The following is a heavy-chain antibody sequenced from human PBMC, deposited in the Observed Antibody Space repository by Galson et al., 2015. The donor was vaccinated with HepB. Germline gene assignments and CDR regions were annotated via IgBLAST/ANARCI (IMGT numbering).Heavy chain of an antibody. J-gene: IGHJ6*02. V-gene: IGHV1-18*01. D-gene: IGHD3-3*01. CDR1: GYTFTNYG. Sequence: SVKVSCKASGYTFTNYGITWVRQVPGQGLEWLGWISPYNVNTNYAQNFQGRVTMTTDTSTTTAYMELRSLRSDDTAVYYCARDRYDFWSGYYLDVWGQGTTVIVSS. CDR3: ARDRYDFWSGYYLDV. CDR2: ISPYNVNT.